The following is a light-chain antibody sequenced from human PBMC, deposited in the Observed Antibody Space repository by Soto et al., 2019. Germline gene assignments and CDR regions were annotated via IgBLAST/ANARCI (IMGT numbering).Light chain of an antibody. V-gene: IGKV3-11*01. Sequence: EIVLTQSPVTLSLSPGERATLSCRASQSVSSYLAWYQQKPGQAPRLLIYDASNRATGLPARFSGSGSGTDFTLTISSLEPEDFAVYYCQQRSDWPPITFGQGTRLEIK. CDR3: QQRSDWPPIT. CDR1: QSVSSY. CDR2: DAS. J-gene: IGKJ5*01.